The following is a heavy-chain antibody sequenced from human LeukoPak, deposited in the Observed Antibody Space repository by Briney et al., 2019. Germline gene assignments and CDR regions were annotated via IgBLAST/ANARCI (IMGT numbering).Heavy chain of an antibody. V-gene: IGHV4-34*01. D-gene: IGHD4-17*01. CDR2: INHSGIT. CDR3: ANPARDFADSGAITW. J-gene: IGHJ4*02. CDR1: GGSFSYYY. Sequence: SETLSLTCAVYGGSFSYYYWSWIRQPPGKGLEWIGEINHSGITNYNPSLKSRVTISADTSKNQLSLKLTSVTAADTAVYYCANPARDFADSGAITWWGQGTLVTVSS.